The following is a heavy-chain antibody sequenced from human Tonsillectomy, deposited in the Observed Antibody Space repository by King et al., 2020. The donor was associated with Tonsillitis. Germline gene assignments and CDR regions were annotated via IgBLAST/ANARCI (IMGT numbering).Heavy chain of an antibody. D-gene: IGHD3-10*01. CDR1: GGSIRSYY. CDR3: ARGRGISPWGGSGTSYFDY. V-gene: IGHV4-59*01. CDR2: IYYSGST. Sequence: LQLQESGPGLVKPSETLSLTCTVSGGSIRSYYWNWVRQPPGKGLEWIGDIYYSGSTNYNPSLKSRVTISVDTSKNQFSLKLSSVTAADPAVYYCARGRGISPWGGSGTSYFDYWGQGTLVTVSS. J-gene: IGHJ4*02.